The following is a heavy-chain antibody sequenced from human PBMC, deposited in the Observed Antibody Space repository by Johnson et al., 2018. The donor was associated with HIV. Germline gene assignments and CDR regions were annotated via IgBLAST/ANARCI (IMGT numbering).Heavy chain of an antibody. D-gene: IGHD6-6*01. CDR3: ARVVSSLTSPPDI. Sequence: VQLVESGGGLVQPGGSLRLSCAASGFTFSNYDMHWVRQPTGKGLEWVSVIGTAGDTYYADSVKGRFTISRDNSKNTLYLQMNSLRAEDTAVYYCARVVSSLTSPPDIWGQGTMVTVSS. CDR1: GFTFSNYD. CDR2: IGTAGDT. V-gene: IGHV3-13*01. J-gene: IGHJ3*02.